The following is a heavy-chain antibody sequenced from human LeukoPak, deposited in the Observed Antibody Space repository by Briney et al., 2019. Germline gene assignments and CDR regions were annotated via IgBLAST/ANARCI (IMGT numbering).Heavy chain of an antibody. CDR1: GFTVSSNY. Sequence: GGSLRLSCAASGFTVSSNYMSWVRQAPGKGLEWVSGIYSGGYTYYADSVKGRFTISRDNSKNTLYLQMNSLRAEDTAVYYCARHGYYDSFGYPYWGQGTLVTVSS. D-gene: IGHD3-22*01. CDR3: ARHGYYDSFGYPY. V-gene: IGHV3-53*01. CDR2: IYSGGYT. J-gene: IGHJ4*02.